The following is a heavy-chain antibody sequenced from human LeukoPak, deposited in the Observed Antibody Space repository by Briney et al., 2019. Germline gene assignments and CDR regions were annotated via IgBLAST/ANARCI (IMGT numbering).Heavy chain of an antibody. V-gene: IGHV4-34*01. CDR1: GGSFSGYY. D-gene: IGHD3-10*01. CDR3: ARVPTGERSSFDY. CDR2: INHSGST. Sequence: SETLSLTCAVYGGSFSGYYWSWIRQPPGKGLEWIGEINHSGSTNYNPSLKSRVTISVDTSKNQFSPKLSSVTAADTAVYFCARVPTGERSSFDYWGQGTLVTVSS. J-gene: IGHJ4*02.